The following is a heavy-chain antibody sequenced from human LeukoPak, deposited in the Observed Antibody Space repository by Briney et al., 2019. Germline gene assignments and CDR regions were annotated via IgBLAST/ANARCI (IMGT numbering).Heavy chain of an antibody. CDR2: IYYSGST. V-gene: IGHV4-39*07. Sequence: SETLSLTCTVSGGSISSSSYYWGWIRQPPGKGLEWIGSIYYSGSTYYNPSLKSRVTISVDTSKNQFSLKLSSVTAADTAVYYCARDLLYDYVWGSYRYLDYWAREPWSPSPQ. D-gene: IGHD3-16*02. CDR1: GGSISSSSYY. CDR3: ARDLLYDYVWGSYRYLDY. J-gene: IGHJ4*02.